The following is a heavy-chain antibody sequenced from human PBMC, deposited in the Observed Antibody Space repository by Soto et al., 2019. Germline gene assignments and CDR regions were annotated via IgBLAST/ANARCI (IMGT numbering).Heavy chain of an antibody. Sequence: SGGSLRLSCAASGFTFSSYAMSWVRQAPGKGLEWVSAISGSGGSTYYADSVKGRFTISRDNSKNTLYPQMNSLRAEDTAVYYCAKGNSYGFSRPLDYFDYWGQGTLVTVSS. V-gene: IGHV3-23*01. CDR2: ISGSGGST. CDR1: GFTFSSYA. J-gene: IGHJ4*02. D-gene: IGHD5-18*01. CDR3: AKGNSYGFSRPLDYFDY.